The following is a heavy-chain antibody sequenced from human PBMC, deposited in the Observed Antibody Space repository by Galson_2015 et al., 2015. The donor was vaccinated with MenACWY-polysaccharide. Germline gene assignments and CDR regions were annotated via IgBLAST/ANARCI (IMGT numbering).Heavy chain of an antibody. Sequence: LRLSCAASGFTFSSYAMNWVRQAPGKGLEWVSAISDGGGYIYYADSVKGRFTISRDNSKNTLYREMNSLRAEDTAVYYCTKAGAKYCRGSSCYFNWFDPWGQGTLVTVSS. D-gene: IGHD2-15*01. CDR1: GFTFSSYA. CDR3: TKAGAKYCRGSSCYFNWFDP. J-gene: IGHJ5*02. V-gene: IGHV3-23*01. CDR2: ISDGGGYI.